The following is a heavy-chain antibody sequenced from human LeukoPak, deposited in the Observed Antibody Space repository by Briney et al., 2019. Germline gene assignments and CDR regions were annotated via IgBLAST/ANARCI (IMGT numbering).Heavy chain of an antibody. CDR2: TRNKANSYTT. D-gene: IGHD4-23*01. J-gene: IGHJ3*02. Sequence: SGGSLRLSCAASGFTSSDHYMDWVRQAPGKGLEWVGRTRNKANSYTTEYAASVKGRFTISRDDSKNSLYLQMNSLKTEDTAVYYCARDRDYGGNRGAFDTWGQGTMVTVSS. CDR3: ARDRDYGGNRGAFDT. CDR1: GFTSSDHY. V-gene: IGHV3-72*01.